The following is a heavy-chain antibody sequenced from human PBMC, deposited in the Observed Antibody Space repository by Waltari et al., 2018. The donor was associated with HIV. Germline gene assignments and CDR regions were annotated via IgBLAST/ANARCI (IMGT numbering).Heavy chain of an antibody. J-gene: IGHJ5*02. CDR3: ARGNCSGAHCWRLGWWFDP. CDR2: INTNTFNP. D-gene: IGHD2-15*01. CDR1: GYTFTNHA. Sequence: QVQLVQSGSELKEPGASVKVSCKASGYTFTNHAMHWVRQAPGQGLEWMGWINTNTFNPTYAHVFTGRFVFSLDTSVSPAYLQISSLRADDTAVYYCARGNCSGAHCWRLGWWFDPWGQGTLVTVSS. V-gene: IGHV7-4-1*02.